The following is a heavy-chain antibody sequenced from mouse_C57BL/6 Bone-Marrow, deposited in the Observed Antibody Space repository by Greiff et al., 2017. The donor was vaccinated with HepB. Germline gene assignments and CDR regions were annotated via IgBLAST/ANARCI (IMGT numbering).Heavy chain of an antibody. D-gene: IGHD2-3*01. CDR2: ISYDGSN. CDR1: GYSITSGYY. V-gene: IGHV3-6*01. CDR3: ARGYDGSDY. Sequence: EVQLVESGPGLVKPSQSLSLTCSVTGYSITSGYYWNWIRQFPGNKLEWMGYISYDGSNNYNPSLKNRISITRDTSKNQFFLKLNSVTTEDTATYYCARGYDGSDYWGQGTTLTVSS. J-gene: IGHJ2*01.